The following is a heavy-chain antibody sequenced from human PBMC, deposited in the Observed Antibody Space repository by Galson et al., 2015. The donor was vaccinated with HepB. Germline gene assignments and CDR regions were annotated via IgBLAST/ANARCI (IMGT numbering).Heavy chain of an antibody. J-gene: IGHJ5*02. CDR3: ARGDKKTGWDL. V-gene: IGHV3-23*01. D-gene: IGHD2-15*01. CDR1: GFSFNTAA. Sequence: SLRLSCAASGFSFNTAAMYWVRQAPGQGPQWVSAIGGGGSPTYYADSVKGRFTVSRDNSRNTLILQMNSLRVEDMAVYYCARGDKKTGWDLWGQGTLVTVSS. CDR2: IGGGGSPT.